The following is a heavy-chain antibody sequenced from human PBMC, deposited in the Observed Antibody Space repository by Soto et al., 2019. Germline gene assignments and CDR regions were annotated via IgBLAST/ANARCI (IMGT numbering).Heavy chain of an antibody. CDR2: ISSSSSTI. V-gene: IGHV3-48*01. CDR1: GFTFSSYS. Sequence: GGSLRLSCAASGFTFSSYSMNWVRQAPGKGLEWVSYISSSSSTIYYADSVKGRFTISRDNAKNSLYLQMNSLRAEDTAVYYCARDLTAHYYDSSGYPDAFDIWGQGTMVTVSS. CDR3: ARDLTAHYYDSSGYPDAFDI. D-gene: IGHD3-22*01. J-gene: IGHJ3*02.